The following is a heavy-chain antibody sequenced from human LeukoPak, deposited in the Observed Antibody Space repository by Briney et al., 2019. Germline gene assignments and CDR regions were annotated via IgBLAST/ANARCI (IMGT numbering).Heavy chain of an antibody. Sequence: PSETLSLTCTVSGGSLSSYYWSWIRQPAGKGLEWIGRIYTSGSTNYNPSLKSRVTISVDTAKNQFSLKLSSVTAADTAVYYCARSTGVVIIPSYYYGMDVWGQGTTVTVSS. CDR2: IYTSGST. V-gene: IGHV4-4*07. CDR1: GGSLSSYY. CDR3: ARSTGVVIIPSYYYGMDV. D-gene: IGHD3-3*01. J-gene: IGHJ6*02.